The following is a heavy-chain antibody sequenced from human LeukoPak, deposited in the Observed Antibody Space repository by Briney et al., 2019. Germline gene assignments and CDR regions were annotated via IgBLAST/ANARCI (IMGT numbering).Heavy chain of an antibody. CDR3: ARHGPRRWLQRGSYHRPGSPQNDY. D-gene: IGHD5-24*01. CDR2: IYPGDSDT. J-gene: IGHJ4*02. V-gene: IGHV5-51*01. Sequence: GESLKISCKGSGYSFTSYWIGWVRQMPGKGLEWMGIIYPGDSDTRYSPSFQGQVTISADKSISTAYLQWSSLKASDTAMYYCARHGPRRWLQRGSYHRPGSPQNDYWGQGTLVTVSS. CDR1: GYSFTSYW.